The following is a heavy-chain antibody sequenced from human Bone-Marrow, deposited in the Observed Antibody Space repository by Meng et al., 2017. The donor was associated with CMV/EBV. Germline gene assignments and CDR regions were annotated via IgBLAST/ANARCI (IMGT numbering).Heavy chain of an antibody. V-gene: IGHV1-2*02. D-gene: IGHD6-6*01. CDR2: INPNSGGT. CDR3: ARGGSSSWSDWFDP. Sequence: ASVKVSCKASGYTFTGYYMHWVRQAPGQGLEWMGWINPNSGGTNYAQKFQGRVTMTRDTSISTAYMELSRLRSEDTAVYYCARGGSSSWSDWFDPWGQGTLVTVSS. J-gene: IGHJ5*02. CDR1: GYTFTGYY.